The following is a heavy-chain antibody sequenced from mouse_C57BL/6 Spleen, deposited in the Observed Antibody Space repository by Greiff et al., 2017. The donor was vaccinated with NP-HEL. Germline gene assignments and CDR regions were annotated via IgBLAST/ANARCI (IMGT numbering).Heavy chain of an antibody. CDR2: IYPSDSET. CDR1: GYTFTSYW. D-gene: IGHD2-2*01. V-gene: IGHV1-61*01. CDR3: ARLGGYNYFDY. J-gene: IGHJ2*01. Sequence: QVQLQQPGAELVRPGSSVKLSCKASGYTFTSYWMDWVKQRPGQGLEWIGNIYPSDSETHYNQKFKDKATLTVDKSSSTAYMQLSSLTSEDSAVYYCARLGGYNYFDYWGQGTTLTVSP.